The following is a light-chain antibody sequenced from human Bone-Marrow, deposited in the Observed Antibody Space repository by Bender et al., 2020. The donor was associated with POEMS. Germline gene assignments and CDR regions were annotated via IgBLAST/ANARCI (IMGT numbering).Light chain of an antibody. CDR2: YDD. J-gene: IGLJ3*02. V-gene: IGLV1-36*01. CDR3: SAWDDSLSGWV. CDR1: SSNIGNHG. Sequence: QSVVTQPPSLSEAPRQRVTISCSGSSSNIGNHGVNWYQQLPGEAPKLLLNYDDLLTPRVFDRFSASKSGTSDSLAISELQSEDEALYYCSAWDDSLSGWVFGGGTKLTVL.